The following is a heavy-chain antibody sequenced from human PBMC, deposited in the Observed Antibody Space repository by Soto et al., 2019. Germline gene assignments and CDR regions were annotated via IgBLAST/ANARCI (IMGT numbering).Heavy chain of an antibody. CDR1: GCTFSNYA. J-gene: IGHJ4*02. Sequence: SGCTFSNYAMNWVRQAPGNGLEKVAGISGRANTAYYADSVKGRFTIARNNSNSTLFLQTNSLSAEATAVYSCAKSGRFDSSGYHHPHFDSRGPGALVTVSS. D-gene: IGHD3-22*01. CDR2: ISGRANTA. V-gene: IGHV3-23*01. CDR3: AKSGRFDSSGYHHPHFDS.